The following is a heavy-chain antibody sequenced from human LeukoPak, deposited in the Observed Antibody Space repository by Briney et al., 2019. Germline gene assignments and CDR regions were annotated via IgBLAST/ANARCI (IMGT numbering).Heavy chain of an antibody. CDR2: INSGSNTI. J-gene: IGHJ4*02. D-gene: IGHD2-8*01. CDR3: ARGMGY. Sequence: GGSLRLSCAASGFTFSSFNMNWVRQAPGKGLEWVSHINSGSNTIYYADSVKGRFTISRDNAKNSLYLQMNSLRADDTAVYYCARGMGYWGQGTLVTVSS. V-gene: IGHV3-48*04. CDR1: GFTFSSFN.